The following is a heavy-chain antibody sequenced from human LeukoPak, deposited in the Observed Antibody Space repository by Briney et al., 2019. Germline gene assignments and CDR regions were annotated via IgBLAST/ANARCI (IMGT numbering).Heavy chain of an antibody. J-gene: IGHJ6*03. CDR3: ARRLGAGFWSGYTPLEKKPKSYYVDV. D-gene: IGHD3-3*01. CDR2: INHSGST. V-gene: IGHV4-34*01. CDR1: GGSFSGYY. Sequence: PSETLSLTCAVYGGSFSGYYWSWIRQPPGKGLEWIGEINHSGSTNYNPSLKSRVTILVDTSKNQFSLKLSSVTAADTAVYYCARRLGAGFWSGYTPLEKKPKSYYVDVWGKGTTVTVSS.